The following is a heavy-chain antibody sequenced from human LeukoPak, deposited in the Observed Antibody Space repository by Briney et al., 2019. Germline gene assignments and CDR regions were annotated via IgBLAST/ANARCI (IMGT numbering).Heavy chain of an antibody. CDR3: ARDQRARTLPYGDYVVLYL. J-gene: IGHJ4*02. CDR1: GYTFTSYA. CDR2: INTNTGNP. D-gene: IGHD4-17*01. V-gene: IGHV7-4-1*02. Sequence: GASVKVSCKASGYTFTSYAMNWVRQAPGQGLEWMGWINTNTGNPTYAQGFTGRFVFSLDTSVSTAYLQISSLKAEDTAVYYCARDQRARTLPYGDYVVLYLWGQGILVTVSS.